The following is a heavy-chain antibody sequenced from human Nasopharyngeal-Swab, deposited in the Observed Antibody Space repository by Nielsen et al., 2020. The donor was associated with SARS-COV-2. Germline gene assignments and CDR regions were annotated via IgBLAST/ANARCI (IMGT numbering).Heavy chain of an antibody. V-gene: IGHV3-30-3*01. D-gene: IGHD3-3*01. CDR1: GFTFSSYA. CDR3: ARLYDFWSGYQGYYYGMDV. CDR2: ISYDGSNK. Sequence: GGSLRLSCAASGFTFSSYAMHWVRQAPGKGLEWVAVISYDGSNKYYADSVKGRFTISRDNSKNTLYLQMNSLRAEDTAVYYCARLYDFWSGYQGYYYGMDVWGQGTTVTVSS. J-gene: IGHJ6*02.